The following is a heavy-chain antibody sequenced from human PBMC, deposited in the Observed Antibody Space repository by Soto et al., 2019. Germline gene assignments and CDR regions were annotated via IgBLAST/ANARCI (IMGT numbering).Heavy chain of an antibody. Sequence: TLSLTCTVSGGSISSGGYYWSWIRQHPGKGLEWIGYIYYSGSTYYNLSLKSRVTISVDTSKNQFSLRLSSVTAADTAVYYCASGIDYDSSGYFDAFDIWGQGTMVTVSS. V-gene: IGHV4-31*03. CDR3: ASGIDYDSSGYFDAFDI. J-gene: IGHJ3*02. D-gene: IGHD3-22*01. CDR1: GGSISSGGYY. CDR2: IYYSGST.